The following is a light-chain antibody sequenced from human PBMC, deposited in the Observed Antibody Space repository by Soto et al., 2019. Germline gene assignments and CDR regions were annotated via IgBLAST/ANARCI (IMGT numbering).Light chain of an antibody. CDR3: ASWDASVSGWV. CDR2: RNN. V-gene: IGLV1-47*01. J-gene: IGLJ3*02. Sequence: QSVLSQPPSAFGTPGQRVTISCSGSSSNIGSKYVYWYQQLPGTAPKLLIYRNNERPSGVPDRFSGSKSGTSASLAIGDVRSEDEADYYCASWDASVSGWVFGGGTKLTVL. CDR1: SSNIGSKY.